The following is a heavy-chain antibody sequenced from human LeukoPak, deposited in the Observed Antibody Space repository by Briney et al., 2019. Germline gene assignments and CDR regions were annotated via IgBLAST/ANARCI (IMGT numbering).Heavy chain of an antibody. Sequence: ASVKVSCKASGDTFTSYAFSWVRQAPGRGLEWMGWISAYNGNTNYAQTLQGRVTLTTDTSTSTAFMELRSLRSDDTAVYYCARASDYYDSSGSHFDFWGQGTLVTVSS. J-gene: IGHJ4*02. CDR2: ISAYNGNT. CDR1: GDTFTSYA. CDR3: ARASDYYDSSGSHFDF. D-gene: IGHD3-22*01. V-gene: IGHV1-18*01.